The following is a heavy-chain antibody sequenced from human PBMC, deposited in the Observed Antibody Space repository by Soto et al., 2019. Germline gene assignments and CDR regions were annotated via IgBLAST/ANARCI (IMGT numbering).Heavy chain of an antibody. Sequence: GASVEVSCKASGGTFSSYAISWVRQAPGQGLEWMGGIIPIFGTANYAQKFQGRVTITADESTSTAYMELSSLRSEDTAVYYCARAPPSKFGRYFDWFNYYYGMDVWGQGTTVTVSS. CDR2: IIPIFGTA. D-gene: IGHD3-9*01. CDR1: GGTFSSYA. CDR3: ARAPPSKFGRYFDWFNYYYGMDV. J-gene: IGHJ6*02. V-gene: IGHV1-69*13.